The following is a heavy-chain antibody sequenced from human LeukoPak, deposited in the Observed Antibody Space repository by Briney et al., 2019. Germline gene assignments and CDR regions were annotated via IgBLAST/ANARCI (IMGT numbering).Heavy chain of an antibody. V-gene: IGHV4-34*01. J-gene: IGHJ1*01. D-gene: IGHD6-13*01. Sequence: SETLSLTCAVYGGSFSGYYWSWIRQPPGKGLEWIGEINHSGSTNYNPSLKSRVTISVDTSKNQFSLKLSSVTAADTAVYYCAGDGYSSSWYGYFQHWGQGTLVTVSS. CDR2: INHSGST. CDR3: AGDGYSSSWYGYFQH. CDR1: GGSFSGYY.